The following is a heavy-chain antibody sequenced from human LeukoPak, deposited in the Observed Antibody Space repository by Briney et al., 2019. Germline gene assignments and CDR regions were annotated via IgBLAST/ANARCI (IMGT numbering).Heavy chain of an antibody. CDR3: AKEVPRSAFDY. J-gene: IGHJ4*02. V-gene: IGHV3-33*06. Sequence: GGSLRLSCAASGFTFSSYGMHWVRQAPGKGLEWVAVIWYDGSNKYYADSVKGRFTISRDNSKNTLYLQMNSLRAEDTAVYYCAKEVPRSAFDYWGQGTLVTVSS. CDR1: GFTFSSYG. CDR2: IWYDGSNK.